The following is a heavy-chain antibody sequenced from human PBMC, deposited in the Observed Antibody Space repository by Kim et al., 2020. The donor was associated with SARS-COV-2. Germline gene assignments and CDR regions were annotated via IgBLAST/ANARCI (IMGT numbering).Heavy chain of an antibody. CDR1: GFTFSSYG. D-gene: IGHD1-1*01. CDR3: AGGYPGY. CDR2: ISYDGSNK. Sequence: GGSLRLSCAASGFTFSSYGMHWVRQAPGKGLEWVAVISYDGSNKYYADSVKGRFTISRDNSKNTLYLQMNSLRAEDTAVYYCAGGYPGYWGQGTLVTVSS. J-gene: IGHJ4*02. V-gene: IGHV3-30*03.